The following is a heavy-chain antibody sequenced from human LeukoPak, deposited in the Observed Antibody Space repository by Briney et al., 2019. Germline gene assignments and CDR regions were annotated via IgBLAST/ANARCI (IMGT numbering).Heavy chain of an antibody. J-gene: IGHJ5*02. V-gene: IGHV4-38-2*01. CDR3: ARAYSSSWYFNWFDP. D-gene: IGHD6-13*01. CDR2: IYYDESA. CDR1: GYSISSGYY. Sequence: SETLSLTCVVSGYSISSGYYWAWIRRPPGKGPEWIGHIYYDESAYYNPSLKSRVTISIDTSKNQFSLELRSVSAADTAVYYCARAYSSSWYFNWFDPWGQGTLVTVSS.